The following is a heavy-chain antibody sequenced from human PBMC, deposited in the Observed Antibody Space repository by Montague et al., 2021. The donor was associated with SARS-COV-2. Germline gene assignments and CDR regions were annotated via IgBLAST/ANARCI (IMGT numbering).Heavy chain of an antibody. D-gene: IGHD1-26*01. CDR3: ARESGSFHDGGYFDY. J-gene: IGHJ4*02. CDR2: ISNDGSNK. Sequence: SLRLSWAASGFNFSYAMHWVRQAPGKGLEWVALISNDGSNKLYADSVKGRFTISRDNSKSTLYLQVNSLRAEDTAVYYCARESGSFHDGGYFDYWGQGSLVTVSS. V-gene: IGHV3-30*04. CDR1: GFNFSYA.